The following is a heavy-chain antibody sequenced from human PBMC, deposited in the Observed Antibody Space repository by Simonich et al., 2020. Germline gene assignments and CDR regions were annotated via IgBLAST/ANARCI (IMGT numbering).Heavy chain of an antibody. J-gene: IGHJ3*02. CDR3: ARDYSNYDAFDI. Sequence: EVQLVESGGGLVQPVGSLRLSCAASGFTFSSYWMHWVRQAPGKGMVWVSRINSEGSSTSYADSVKGRFTISRDNAKNTLYLQMNSLRAEDTAVYYCARDYSNYDAFDIWGQGTMVTVSS. D-gene: IGHD4-4*01. V-gene: IGHV3-74*01. CDR2: INSEGSST. CDR1: GFTFSSYW.